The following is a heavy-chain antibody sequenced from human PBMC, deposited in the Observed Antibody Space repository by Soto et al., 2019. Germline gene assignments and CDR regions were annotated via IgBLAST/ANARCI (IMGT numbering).Heavy chain of an antibody. V-gene: IGHV1-69*13. CDR2: IIPIFGTA. CDR3: AHHSTIGP. Sequence: SLKGSCKGSGWTYSGYAVGWVRQAPGQGLEWMGGIIPIFGTANYAQKFQGRVTITADESTSTAYMELSSLRSEDTAVYYCAHHSTIGPWGQGTLVTVSS. CDR1: GWTYSGYA. J-gene: IGHJ5*02. D-gene: IGHD1-1*01.